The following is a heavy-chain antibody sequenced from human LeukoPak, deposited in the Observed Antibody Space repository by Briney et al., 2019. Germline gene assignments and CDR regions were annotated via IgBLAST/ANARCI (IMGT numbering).Heavy chain of an antibody. D-gene: IGHD2-15*01. V-gene: IGHV1-8*03. CDR1: GYTFTTLD. CDR2: INPKSGYT. J-gene: IGHJ4*02. CDR3: VRVDGSPDY. Sequence: GASVKVSCKASGYTFTTLDINWVRQATGQGLEWMGWINPKSGYTGYAQKFQGRVTITRDTSTSTAYMELSSLRSEDTAVYYCVRVDGSPDYWGQGTLVTVSS.